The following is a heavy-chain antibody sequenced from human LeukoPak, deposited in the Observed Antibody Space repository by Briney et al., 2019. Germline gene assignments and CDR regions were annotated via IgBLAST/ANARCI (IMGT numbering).Heavy chain of an antibody. Sequence: ASVKVSCKASGYTFTSYDINWVRQATGQGLEWKGWVNPNSGNTGYAQKFQGRVTMTRNTSISTAYMELSSLRSEDTAVYYCARSSGSGSYSEGGFDYWGQGTLVTVSS. V-gene: IGHV1-8*01. J-gene: IGHJ4*02. CDR1: GYTFTSYD. CDR2: VNPNSGNT. D-gene: IGHD1-26*01. CDR3: ARSSGSGSYSEGGFDY.